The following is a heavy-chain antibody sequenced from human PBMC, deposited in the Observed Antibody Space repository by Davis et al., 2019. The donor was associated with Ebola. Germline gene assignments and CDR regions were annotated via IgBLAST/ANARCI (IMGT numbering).Heavy chain of an antibody. V-gene: IGHV1-2*04. J-gene: IGHJ4*02. CDR3: GGGGVAGLDS. D-gene: IGHD6-19*01. CDR1: GHTFTGYY. CDR2: INPNSGGT. Sequence: AASVKVSCKASGHTFTGYYMHWVRQAPGQGLEWMGCINPNSGGTNYAEKFQDWVTVTRDTAISTAYMELSRLRSKDTAVYYGGGGGVAGLDSWGQGTLVTVSS.